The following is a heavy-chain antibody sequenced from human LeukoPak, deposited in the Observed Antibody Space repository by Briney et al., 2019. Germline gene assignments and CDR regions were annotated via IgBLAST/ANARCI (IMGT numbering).Heavy chain of an antibody. J-gene: IGHJ4*02. CDR2: ISYDGSNK. D-gene: IGHD3-3*01. Sequence: GGSLRLSCAASGFPFTSYAMHWVRQAPGKGLEWVAVISYDGSNKYYVDSVKGRFTISRDNSKNMLYLQVNSLRAEDTAVYYCARESGYARGGFDYWGQGTLVTVSS. CDR3: ARESGYARGGFDY. CDR1: GFPFTSYA. V-gene: IGHV3-30-3*01.